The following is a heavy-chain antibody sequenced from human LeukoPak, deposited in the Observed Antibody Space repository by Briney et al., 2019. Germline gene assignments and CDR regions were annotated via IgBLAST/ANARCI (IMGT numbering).Heavy chain of an antibody. Sequence: PSETLSLTCTVSGGSISSSSYYWGWIRQPPGKGLEWIGSIYYSGSTYYNPSLKSRVTISVDTSKNQFSLKLSSVTAADTAVYYCAKDPTHYRVWDYYETIGLSYWGQGTLVTVSS. D-gene: IGHD3-22*01. J-gene: IGHJ4*02. CDR3: AKDPTHYRVWDYYETIGLSY. CDR2: IYYSGST. V-gene: IGHV4-39*02. CDR1: GGSISSSSYY.